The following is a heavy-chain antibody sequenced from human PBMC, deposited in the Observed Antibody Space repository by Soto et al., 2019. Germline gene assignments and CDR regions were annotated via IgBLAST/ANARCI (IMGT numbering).Heavy chain of an antibody. CDR1: GYTFTSYG. V-gene: IGHV1-18*01. CDR3: ARAIPYYYGSGSYSIDY. D-gene: IGHD3-10*01. Sequence: GASLKVSCKASGYTFTSYGISWVRQAPGQGLEWMGWISAYNGNTNYAQKLQGRVTMTTDTSTSTAYMELRSLRSDDTAVYYCARAIPYYYGSGSYSIDYWGQGTLVTVSS. J-gene: IGHJ4*02. CDR2: ISAYNGNT.